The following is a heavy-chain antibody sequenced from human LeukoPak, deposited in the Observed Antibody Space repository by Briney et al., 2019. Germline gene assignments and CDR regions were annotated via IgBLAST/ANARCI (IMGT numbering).Heavy chain of an antibody. CDR1: GYTFTSYD. D-gene: IGHD3-10*01. J-gene: IGHJ5*02. Sequence: GASVKVSCKASGYTFTSYDINWVRQATGQGLEWMGWMNPNSGNTGYAQKFQGRVTMIRNTSISTAYMELSSLRSEDTAVYYCARFRKYYYGSGSFHVDPWGQGTLVTVSS. CDR3: ARFRKYYYGSGSFHVDP. CDR2: MNPNSGNT. V-gene: IGHV1-8*02.